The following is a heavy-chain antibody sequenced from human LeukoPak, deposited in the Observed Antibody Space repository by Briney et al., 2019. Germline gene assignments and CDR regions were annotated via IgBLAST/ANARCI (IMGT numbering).Heavy chain of an antibody. J-gene: IGHJ4*02. CDR3: ARDPLKGFDY. Sequence: SETLSLTCTVSGDSITSYYWSWIRQPAGKGLEWIGRINISGNTNYNPSLKSRVTMSLDASKNQISLKLSAVTAADTAVYYCARDPLKGFDYWGQGTLVTVSS. V-gene: IGHV4-4*07. CDR1: GDSITSYY. CDR2: INISGNT.